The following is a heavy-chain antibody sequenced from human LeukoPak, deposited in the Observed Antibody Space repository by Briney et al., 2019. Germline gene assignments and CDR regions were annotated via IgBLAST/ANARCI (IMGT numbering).Heavy chain of an antibody. CDR2: ISWNSGSI. V-gene: IGHV3-9*01. J-gene: IGHJ4*02. CDR3: AKDQRIYGLDSSGLIDY. D-gene: IGHD3-22*01. Sequence: PGRSLRLSCAASGFTFDDYAMHWVRQAPGKGLEWVSGISWNSGSIGYADSVKGRFTISRDNAKNSLYLQMNSLRAGDTAVYYCAKDQRIYGLDSSGLIDYWGQGTLVTVSS. CDR1: GFTFDDYA.